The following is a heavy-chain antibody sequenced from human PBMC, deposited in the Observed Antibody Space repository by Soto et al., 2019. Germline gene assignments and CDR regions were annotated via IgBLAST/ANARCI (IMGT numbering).Heavy chain of an antibody. CDR2: IYYSGST. D-gene: IGHD4-4*01. V-gene: IGHV4-31*03. CDR1: GGSISSGGYY. Sequence: QAQLQESGPGLVKPSQTLSLTCTVSGGSISSGGYYWSWIRQHPGKGLEWIGYIYYSGSTYYNPSLKSRVTISVDTSKNQFSLKLSSVTAADTAVYYCARVIVTPYYYYYYYMDVWGKGTTVTVSS. CDR3: ARVIVTPYYYYYYYMDV. J-gene: IGHJ6*03.